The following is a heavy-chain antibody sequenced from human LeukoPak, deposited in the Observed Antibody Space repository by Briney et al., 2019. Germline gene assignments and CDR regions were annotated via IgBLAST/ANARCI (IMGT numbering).Heavy chain of an antibody. Sequence: GGTLRLSCAASGFTFGSYAMSWVRQAPGKGLEWVSVISGSGGTIYYADSVKGRFTISRDNAKNSLYLRMNSLRSEDTAVYYCAAAPQTHRYLGYWGQGTLVTVSS. V-gene: IGHV3-23*01. J-gene: IGHJ4*02. CDR2: ISGSGGTI. D-gene: IGHD3-16*02. CDR3: AAAPQTHRYLGY. CDR1: GFTFGSYA.